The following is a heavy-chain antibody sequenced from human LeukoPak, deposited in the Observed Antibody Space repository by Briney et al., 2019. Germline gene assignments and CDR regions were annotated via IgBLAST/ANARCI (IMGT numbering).Heavy chain of an antibody. CDR1: GYTFTSYG. V-gene: IGHV1-18*01. D-gene: IGHD3-3*01. J-gene: IGHJ6*02. Sequence: ASVKVSCKASGYTFTSYGISWVRQAPGQGLEWMGWISAYNGNTNYAQKLQGRVTMTTDTSTSTAYVELRSLRSDDTAVYYCAREVRFLEWLLGRNYYYGMDVWGQGTTVTVSS. CDR3: AREVRFLEWLLGRNYYYGMDV. CDR2: ISAYNGNT.